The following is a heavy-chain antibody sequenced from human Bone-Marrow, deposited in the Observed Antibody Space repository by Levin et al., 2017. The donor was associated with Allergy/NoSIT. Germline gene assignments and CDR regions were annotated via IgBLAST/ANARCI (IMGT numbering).Heavy chain of an antibody. Sequence: SQTLSLTCTVSGGSISSSSYYWGWIRQPPGKGLEWIGSIYYSGSTYYNPSLKSRVTISVDTSKNQFSLKLSSVTAADTAVYYCARRGYDILTGYYGDYWGQGTLVTVSS. D-gene: IGHD3-9*01. CDR2: IYYSGST. CDR1: GGSISSSSYY. J-gene: IGHJ4*02. V-gene: IGHV4-39*01. CDR3: ARRGYDILTGYYGDY.